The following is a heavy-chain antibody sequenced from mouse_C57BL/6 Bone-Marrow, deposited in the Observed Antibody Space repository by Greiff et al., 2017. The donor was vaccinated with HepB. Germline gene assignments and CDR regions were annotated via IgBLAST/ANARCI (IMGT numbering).Heavy chain of an antibody. D-gene: IGHD1-1*01. CDR3: ARNPYYYGSSHWYFDV. Sequence: EVKLVESGPELVKPGASVKISCKASGYSFTGYYMNWVKQSPEKSLEWIGEINPSTGGTTYNQKFKAKATLTVDKSSSTAYMQLKSLTSEDSAVYYCARNPYYYGSSHWYFDVWGTGTTVTVSS. CDR2: INPSTGGT. J-gene: IGHJ1*03. CDR1: GYSFTGYY. V-gene: IGHV1-42*01.